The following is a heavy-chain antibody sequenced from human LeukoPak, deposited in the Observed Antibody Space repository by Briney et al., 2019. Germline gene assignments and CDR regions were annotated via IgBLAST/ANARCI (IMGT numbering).Heavy chain of an antibody. Sequence: SETLSLTCTVSGGSVTSGCYYWSWIRQHPGKGRECSGYVYYTGSTYYNPSLKSRVTIPPATSKNQFSLKVSSVTAADTAVYYCARISAGRYGMDVWGQGTTVTVSS. V-gene: IGHV4-31*03. CDR2: VYYTGST. CDR3: ARISAGRYGMDV. J-gene: IGHJ6*02. CDR1: GGSVTSGCYY. D-gene: IGHD6-6*01.